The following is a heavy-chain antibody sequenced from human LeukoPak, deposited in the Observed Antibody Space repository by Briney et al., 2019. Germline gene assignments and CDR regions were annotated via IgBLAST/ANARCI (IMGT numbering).Heavy chain of an antibody. J-gene: IGHJ4*02. Sequence: SETLSLTCTVSGGSISSGSYHWSWIRQPAGKGLEWIGRIYTSGSTNHNPSLKSRVTISVDTSKNQFSLKLSSVTAADTAVYYCARLYGSGSSLYFDYWGQGTLVTVSS. CDR2: IYTSGST. CDR3: ARLYGSGSSLYFDY. V-gene: IGHV4-61*02. CDR1: GGSISSGSYH. D-gene: IGHD3-10*01.